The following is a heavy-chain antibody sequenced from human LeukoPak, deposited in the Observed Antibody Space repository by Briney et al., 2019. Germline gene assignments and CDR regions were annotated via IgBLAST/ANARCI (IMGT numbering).Heavy chain of an antibody. V-gene: IGHV3-33*01. CDR3: ARDSRGMDV. CDR1: GFTFSSYG. Sequence: GGSLRLSCAASGFTFSSYGMHWVRQAPGKGLEWVAVIWYDGSNKCYADSVKGRFTISRDNSKNTLYLQMNSLRAEDTAVYYCARDSRGMDVWGKGTTVTVSS. CDR2: IWYDGSNK. J-gene: IGHJ6*04.